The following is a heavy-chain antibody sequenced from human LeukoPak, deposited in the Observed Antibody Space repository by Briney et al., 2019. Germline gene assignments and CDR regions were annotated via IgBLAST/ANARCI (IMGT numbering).Heavy chain of an antibody. J-gene: IGHJ6*03. Sequence: PGGSLRLSCAASGFTFSSYGMHWVRQAPGKGLEWVAFIRYDGSNKYYADSVKGRFTISRDNSKNTLYLQMNSLRAEDTAVYYCARSTITMVRGVIKTTTTWYSYYYMDVWGKGTTVTVSS. CDR1: GFTFSSYG. CDR2: IRYDGSNK. CDR3: ARSTITMVRGVIKTTTTWYSYYYMDV. D-gene: IGHD3-10*01. V-gene: IGHV3-30*02.